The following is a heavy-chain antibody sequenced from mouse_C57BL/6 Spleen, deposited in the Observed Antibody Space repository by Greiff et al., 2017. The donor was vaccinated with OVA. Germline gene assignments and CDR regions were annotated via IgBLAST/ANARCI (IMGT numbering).Heavy chain of an antibody. D-gene: IGHD1-1*01. CDR1: GYTFTSYW. CDR2: IHPNSGST. V-gene: IGHV1-64*01. Sequence: VQLQQPGAELVKPGASVKLSCKASGYTFTSYWMHWVKQRPGQGLEWIGMIHPNSGSTNYNEKFKSKATLTVDKSSSTAYMQLSSLTSEDSAVYYCATTVVEGYYAMDYWGQGTSVTVSS. J-gene: IGHJ4*01. CDR3: ATTVVEGYYAMDY.